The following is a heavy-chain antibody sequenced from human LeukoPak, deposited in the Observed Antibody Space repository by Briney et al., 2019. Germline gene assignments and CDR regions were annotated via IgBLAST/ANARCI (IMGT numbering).Heavy chain of an antibody. J-gene: IGHJ4*02. Sequence: GGSLRLSCAASGFTFSSYEMNWVRQAPGKGLEWVSYISSSGSTIYYADSVKGRFTISRDSAKNSLYLQMNSLRAEDTAVYYCARAGYCTNGVCRGDFDYWGQGTLVTVSS. CDR1: GFTFSSYE. CDR3: ARAGYCTNGVCRGDFDY. CDR2: ISSSGSTI. D-gene: IGHD2-8*01. V-gene: IGHV3-48*03.